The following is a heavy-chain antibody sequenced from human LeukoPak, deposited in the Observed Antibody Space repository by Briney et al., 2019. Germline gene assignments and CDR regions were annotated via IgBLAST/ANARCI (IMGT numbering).Heavy chain of an antibody. CDR1: GFTFSSYG. CDR3: AKDSLYGDYTTYFDY. J-gene: IGHJ4*02. D-gene: IGHD4-17*01. V-gene: IGHV3-30*18. Sequence: PGGSLRLSCAASGFTFSSYGMHWVRQAPGKGLEWVAVISYDGSNKYYADSVKGRFTISRDNPKNTLYLQMNSLRAEDTAVYYCAKDSLYGDYTTYFDYWGQGTLVTVSS. CDR2: ISYDGSNK.